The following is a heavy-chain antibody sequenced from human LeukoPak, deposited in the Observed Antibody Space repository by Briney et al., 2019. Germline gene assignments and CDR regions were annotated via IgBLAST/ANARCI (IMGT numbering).Heavy chain of an antibody. CDR1: GFTFTSYW. J-gene: IGHJ4*02. D-gene: IGHD5-12*01. Sequence: GGSLRLSCAASGFTFTSYWMTWVRQAPGKGGQWVANIKQDGSEKYYVDSVKGRFSISRDNAQNSLYLQMNSLRAEDTAVYYCARDHGGYDCPPDYWGQGTLVTVSS. CDR3: ARDHGGYDCPPDY. V-gene: IGHV3-7*04. CDR2: IKQDGSEK.